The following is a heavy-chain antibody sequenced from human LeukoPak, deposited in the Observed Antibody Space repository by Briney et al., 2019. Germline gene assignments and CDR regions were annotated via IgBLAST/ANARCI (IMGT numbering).Heavy chain of an antibody. CDR1: GYTFTGYY. J-gene: IGHJ4*02. CDR3: ARGAWDSGWYLVGGNIEGYYFDY. V-gene: IGHV1-2*02. Sequence: GALVKVSCKASGYTFTGYYMHWVRQAPGQGLEWMGWINPNSGGTNYAQKFQGRVTMTRDTSISTAYMELSRLRSDDTAVYYCARGAWDSGWYLVGGNIEGYYFDYWGQGTLVTVSS. CDR2: INPNSGGT. D-gene: IGHD6-19*01.